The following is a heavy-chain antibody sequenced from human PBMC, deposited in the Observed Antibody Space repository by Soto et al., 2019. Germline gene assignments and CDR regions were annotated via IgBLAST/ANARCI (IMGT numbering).Heavy chain of an antibody. CDR2: IIPIFGTA. D-gene: IGHD3-22*01. J-gene: IGHJ4*02. CDR1: GGTFSSYA. CDR3: ARDLLIYDSSGYYPSTFDY. Sequence: SVKVSCKASGGTFSSYAISWVRQAPGQGLEWMGGIIPIFGTANYAQKFQGRVTITADESTSTAYMELSSLRSEDTAVYYCARDLLIYDSSGYYPSTFDYWGQGTLVTVSS. V-gene: IGHV1-69*13.